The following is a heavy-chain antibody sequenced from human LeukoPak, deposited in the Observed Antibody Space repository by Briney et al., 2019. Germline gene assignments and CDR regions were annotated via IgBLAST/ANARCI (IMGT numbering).Heavy chain of an antibody. CDR3: ERLREYRGLEDPENFDY. CDR2: INGDGSSA. D-gene: IGHD5-12*01. J-gene: IGHJ4*02. CDR1: GFTFCSYW. V-gene: IGHV3-74*01. Sequence: PGGSLTLSCAASGFTFCSYWMLWAREARGEGLVWVSRINGDGSSANYANSVNGRFTISKDKAKNKLFLQMTSLRAEDTAVYYCERLREYRGLEDPENFDYWGRGTLVTVSS.